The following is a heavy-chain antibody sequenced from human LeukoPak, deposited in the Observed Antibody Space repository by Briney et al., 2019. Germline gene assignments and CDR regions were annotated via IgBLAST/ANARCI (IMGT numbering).Heavy chain of an antibody. J-gene: IGHJ4*02. D-gene: IGHD6-13*01. CDR2: IYYSGST. V-gene: IGHV4-61*01. Sequence: SETLSLTCTVSGGSDSSGSYYWSWIRQPPGEGLEWIGYIYYSGSTNYNPSLKSRVTISVDTSKSQFSLKLSSVTAADTAVYYCARGRGSSSWYYFDYWGQGTLVTVSS. CDR1: GGSDSSGSYY. CDR3: ARGRGSSSWYYFDY.